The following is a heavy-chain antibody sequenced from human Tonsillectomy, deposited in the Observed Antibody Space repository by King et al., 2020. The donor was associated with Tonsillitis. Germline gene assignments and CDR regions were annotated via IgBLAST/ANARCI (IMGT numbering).Heavy chain of an antibody. D-gene: IGHD3-22*01. J-gene: IGHJ4*02. CDR1: GFTFITYA. V-gene: IGHV3-21*06. CDR3: AGGPDYFDSSGYYPYYFDY. Sequence: VQLVESGGGLVKPGGSLRLSCAASGFTFITYAMSWCRQAPGKGLEWCSSISSANSYIYYAASVKGRFTFSRDNAKNSLFLQMNSLGTEETAVYYCAGGPDYFDSSGYYPYYFDYWGQGTLVTVSS. CDR2: ISSANSYI.